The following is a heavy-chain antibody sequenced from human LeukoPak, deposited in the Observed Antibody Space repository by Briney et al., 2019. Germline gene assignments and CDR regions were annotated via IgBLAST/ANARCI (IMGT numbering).Heavy chain of an antibody. CDR3: ARVGSHYYGSGSPKLENWFDP. V-gene: IGHV4-4*07. CDR1: GGSISSYY. Sequence: SETLSLTCTVSGGSISSYYWSWIRQPAGKGLEWIGRIYTSGSTNYNPSLKSRVTMSVDTSKNQFSLKLSSVTAADTAVYYCARVGSHYYGSGSPKLENWFDPWGQGALVTVSS. J-gene: IGHJ5*02. D-gene: IGHD3-10*01. CDR2: IYTSGST.